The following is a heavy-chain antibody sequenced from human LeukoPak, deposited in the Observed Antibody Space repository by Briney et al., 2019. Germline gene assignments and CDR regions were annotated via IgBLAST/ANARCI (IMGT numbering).Heavy chain of an antibody. V-gene: IGHV3-48*01. Sequence: GGSLRLSCAASGFTFTRYSMNWVRQAPGKGLEWVSYISSSSSTIYYADSVKGRFTISRDNAKNSLYLQMNSLRVEDTAVFYCARDQYDTWSRRGNFDSWGQGTLVIVSS. CDR2: ISSSSSTI. D-gene: IGHD3-3*01. CDR1: GFTFTRYS. J-gene: IGHJ4*02. CDR3: ARDQYDTWSRRGNFDS.